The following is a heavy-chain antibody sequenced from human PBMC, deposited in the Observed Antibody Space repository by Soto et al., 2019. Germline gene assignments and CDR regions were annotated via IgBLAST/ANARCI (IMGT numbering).Heavy chain of an antibody. CDR1: GFTFSSYG. CDR2: IWYDGSNK. D-gene: IGHD6-19*01. V-gene: IGHV3-33*01. Sequence: QVQLVESGGGVVQPGRSLRLSCAASGFTFSSYGMLWVRQAPGKGLEWVAVIWYDGSNKYYADSVKGRFTISRDNSKNTLYLQMNSLRAEDTAVYYCARDEGLAGPFDYWGQGTLVTVSS. J-gene: IGHJ4*02. CDR3: ARDEGLAGPFDY.